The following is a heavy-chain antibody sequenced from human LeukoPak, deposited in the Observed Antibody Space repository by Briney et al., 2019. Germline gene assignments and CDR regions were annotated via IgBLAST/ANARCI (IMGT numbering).Heavy chain of an antibody. CDR1: GFTFSSYA. Sequence: GGSLRLSCAASGFTFSSYAMSWVRQAPGKGLEWVSAISVSGGSTYYADSVKGRFTISRDNSKNTLSLQMNSLRAEDTAVYYCAKNYDFWSGYCGYWGQGTLVTVSS. CDR3: AKNYDFWSGYCGY. CDR2: ISVSGGST. V-gene: IGHV3-23*01. J-gene: IGHJ4*02. D-gene: IGHD3-3*01.